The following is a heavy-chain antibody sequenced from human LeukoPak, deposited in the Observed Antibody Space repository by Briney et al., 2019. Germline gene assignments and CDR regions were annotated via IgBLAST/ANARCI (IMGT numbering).Heavy chain of an antibody. V-gene: IGHV4-59*01. CDR3: ASAVGLWEPLDY. Sequence: PSETLSLTCTVSGGSISSYYWSWIRQPPGKGLEWIGYIYYSGSTNYNPSLKSRVTISVDTSKNQFPLKLSSVTAADTAVYYCASAVGLWEPLDYWGQGTLVTVSS. J-gene: IGHJ4*02. D-gene: IGHD1-26*01. CDR2: IYYSGST. CDR1: GGSISSYY.